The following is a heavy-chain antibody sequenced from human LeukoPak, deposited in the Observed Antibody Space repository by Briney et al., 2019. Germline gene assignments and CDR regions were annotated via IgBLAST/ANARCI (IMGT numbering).Heavy chain of an antibody. V-gene: IGHV3-48*01. CDR1: GFTFSRYS. CDR3: ASQWELHPAF. CDR2: ITSSGSAI. D-gene: IGHD1-26*01. J-gene: IGHJ4*02. Sequence: GGSLRLSCAASGFTFSRYSMNWVRQAPGKGLEWLSYITSSGSAIYYADSVRGRFTISRDSAKKSLYLQMNSLRVEDTAVYYCASQWELHPAFWGQGTLVTVSS.